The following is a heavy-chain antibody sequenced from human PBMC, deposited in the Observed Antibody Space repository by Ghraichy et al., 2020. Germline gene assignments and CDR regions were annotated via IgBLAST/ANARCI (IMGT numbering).Heavy chain of an antibody. CDR1: GFTFSSYG. J-gene: IGHJ4*02. CDR2: INGDGSST. Sequence: GGSLRLSCAASGFTFSSYGMHWVRQAPGKGLVWVSRINGDGSSTSYADSVRGRFTISRDYDKNTLYLQMSSLRAEDTAVYFCAREEQQIVQGGFDFWGQGTMVTVS. CDR3: AREEQQIVQGGFDF. V-gene: IGHV3-74*01. D-gene: IGHD6-13*01.